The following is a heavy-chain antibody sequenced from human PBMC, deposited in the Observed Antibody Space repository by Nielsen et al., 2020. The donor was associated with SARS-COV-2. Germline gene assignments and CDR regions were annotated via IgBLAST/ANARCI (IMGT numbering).Heavy chain of an antibody. CDR2: MNPNSGNT. CDR3: ARGWLNYDFWSGYYGNWFDP. J-gene: IGHJ5*02. V-gene: IGHV1-8*01. Sequence: ASVKVSCKASGYTFTSYDINWVRQATGQGLEWMGWMNPNSGNTGYAQKFQGRVTMTRNTSISTAYMELSSLRSEDTAVYYCARGWLNYDFWSGYYGNWFDPWGQGTLVTVSS. CDR1: GYTFTSYD. D-gene: IGHD3-3*01.